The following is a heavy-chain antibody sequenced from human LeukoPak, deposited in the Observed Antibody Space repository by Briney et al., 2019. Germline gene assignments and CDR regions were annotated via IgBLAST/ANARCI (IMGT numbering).Heavy chain of an antibody. V-gene: IGHV6-1*01. CDR2: TYYRSKWYN. J-gene: IGHJ3*02. Sequence: SQTLSLTCAISGDSVSSNSAAWNWIRQSPSRGLEWLGRTYYRSKWYNDYAVSVKSRITINPDTSKNQFSLQLNSVTPEDTAVYYCARADGPTSITPRRPSWAFDIWGQGTMVTVSS. CDR1: GDSVSSNSAA. CDR3: ARADGPTSITPRRPSWAFDI. D-gene: IGHD3-10*01.